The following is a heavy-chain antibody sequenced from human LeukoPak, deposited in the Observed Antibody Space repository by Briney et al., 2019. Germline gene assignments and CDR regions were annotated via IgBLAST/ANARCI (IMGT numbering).Heavy chain of an antibody. V-gene: IGHV1-18*01. CDR2: ISAYNGNT. D-gene: IGHD4-11*01. CDR3: AREGSTVAYYYYYYMDV. Sequence: ASVKGSCKASGYTFTSYGIRWVREAPGQGLKWMGWISAYNGNTNYAQKLQGRVTMTTDTSTSTAYMELRSLRSDDTAVYYCAREGSTVAYYYYYYMDVWGKGTTVTVSS. CDR1: GYTFTSYG. J-gene: IGHJ6*03.